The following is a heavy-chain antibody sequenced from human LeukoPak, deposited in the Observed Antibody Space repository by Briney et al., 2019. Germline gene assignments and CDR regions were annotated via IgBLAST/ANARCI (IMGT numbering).Heavy chain of an antibody. CDR2: IKPSDGST. CDR3: ARDRRYYGSGSPNLFDP. J-gene: IGHJ5*02. Sequence: ASVKVSCKASGYSFINYYMNWVRQAPGQGLEWLGMIKPSDGSTTYAQKFQGRVTTTRDTSTSTVYMELSSLRSEDTAVYYCARDRRYYGSGSPNLFDPWGQGTLVTVSS. D-gene: IGHD3-10*01. V-gene: IGHV1-46*01. CDR1: GYSFINYY.